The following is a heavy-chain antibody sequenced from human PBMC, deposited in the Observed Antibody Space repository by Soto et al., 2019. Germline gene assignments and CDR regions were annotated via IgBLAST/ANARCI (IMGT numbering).Heavy chain of an antibody. CDR1: GGTFSSYA. J-gene: IGHJ6*01. V-gene: IGHV1-69*01. CDR3: ARSQGGSSSLDIYYYYYYGMDV. Sequence: QVQLVQSGAEVKKPGSSVKVSCKAPGGTFSSYAISWVRQAPGQGLEWMGGIIPIFGTAKYAQKFQGRVTITADESTSSGYMELSSLRSEDTAVYYCARSQGGSSSLDIYYYYYYGMDVW. CDR2: IIPIFGTA. D-gene: IGHD2-15*01.